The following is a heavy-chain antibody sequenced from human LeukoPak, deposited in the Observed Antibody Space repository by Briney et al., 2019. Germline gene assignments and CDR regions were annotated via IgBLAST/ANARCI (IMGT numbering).Heavy chain of an antibody. CDR2: IYYSGST. Sequence: SQTLSLTCTVSGGSISSGDYYWRWIRQPPGKGLEWVGYIYYSGSTNYNPSLKSRVTISVDTSKNQFSLKLSSVTAADTAVYYCARDRVATSLGYWGQGTLVTVSS. CDR3: ARDRVATSLGY. D-gene: IGHD5-12*01. J-gene: IGHJ4*02. V-gene: IGHV4-61*08. CDR1: GGSISSGDYY.